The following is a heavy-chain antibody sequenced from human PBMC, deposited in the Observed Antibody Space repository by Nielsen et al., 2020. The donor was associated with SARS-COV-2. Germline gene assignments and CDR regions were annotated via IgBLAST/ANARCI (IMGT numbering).Heavy chain of an antibody. D-gene: IGHD5-24*01. V-gene: IGHV5-51*01. CDR2: IYPGDSDT. CDR1: GYSFTSYW. J-gene: IGHJ4*02. CDR3: ARPTGDGYNSFDN. Sequence: GESLKISCKGSGYSFTSYWIGWVRQMPGKGLEWMGIIYPGDSDTRYSPSIQGRVTISADKSISTAYLQWSSLKASDTAMYYCARPTGDGYNSFDNWGQGTLVTVSS.